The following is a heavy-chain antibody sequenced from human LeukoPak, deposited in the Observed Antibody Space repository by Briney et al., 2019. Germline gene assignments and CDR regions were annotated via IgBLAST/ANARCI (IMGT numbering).Heavy chain of an antibody. V-gene: IGHV3-48*04. CDR1: GFTFSSYS. Sequence: PGGSLRLSCAASGFTFSSYSMNWVRQAPGKGLEWVSYISSSSSTIYYADSVKGRFTISRDNAENSLFLQMNSLRAEDTAVYYCAREVGVVGATCDYWGQGTLVTVSS. CDR3: AREVGVVGATCDY. D-gene: IGHD1-26*01. J-gene: IGHJ4*02. CDR2: ISSSSSTI.